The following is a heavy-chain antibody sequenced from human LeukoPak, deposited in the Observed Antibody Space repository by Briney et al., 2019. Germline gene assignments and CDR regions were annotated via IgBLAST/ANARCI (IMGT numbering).Heavy chain of an antibody. CDR3: ARGLGYCSSTSCYPYFDY. J-gene: IGHJ4*02. Sequence: PSGTLSLICGVSGGSISSTNWWTWIRQPPGKGLEWIGEVHLDGRTNYNPSLESRLTMSVDLSENHISLKLTSVTAADTAVYYCARGLGYCSSTSCYPYFDYWGQGTLVTVSS. D-gene: IGHD2-2*01. CDR1: GGSISSTNW. V-gene: IGHV4-4*02. CDR2: VHLDGRT.